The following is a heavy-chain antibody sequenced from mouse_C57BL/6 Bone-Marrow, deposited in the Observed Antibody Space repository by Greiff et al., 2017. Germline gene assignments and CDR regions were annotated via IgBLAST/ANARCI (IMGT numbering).Heavy chain of an antibody. V-gene: IGHV1-15*01. D-gene: IGHD2-4*01. CDR2: IDPETGGT. Sequence: QVQLKESGAELVRPGASVTLSCKASGYTFTDYEMHWVKQTPVHGLEWIGAIDPETGGTAYNQKFKGKALPTADKSSSTAYMELRSLTSEDSAVYSCTREGLGGWFAYWGQGTLVTVSA. J-gene: IGHJ3*01. CDR1: GYTFTDYE. CDR3: TREGLGGWFAY.